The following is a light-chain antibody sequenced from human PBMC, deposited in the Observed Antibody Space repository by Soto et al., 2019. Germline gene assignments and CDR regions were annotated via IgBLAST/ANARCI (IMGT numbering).Light chain of an antibody. J-gene: IGKJ1*01. CDR3: QQYYSSRS. CDR1: QSVLHSSNTKNY. V-gene: IGKV4-1*01. Sequence: DIVMTQSPDSLAVSLGERATINCKSSQSVLHSSNTKNYLAWYQQKPGQPPKLLIYWASTRESGVPDRFSGSGSGTDFTLTISSLQAEDVAVYYCQQYYSSRSFGQGTKVGIK. CDR2: WAS.